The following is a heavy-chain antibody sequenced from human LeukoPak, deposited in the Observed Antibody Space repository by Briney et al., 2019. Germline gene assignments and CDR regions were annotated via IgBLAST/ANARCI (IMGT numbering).Heavy chain of an antibody. CDR3: ARNTDYDILTGNDY. D-gene: IGHD3-9*01. CDR1: GYTFTSYG. CDR2: ISAYNGNT. J-gene: IGHJ4*02. V-gene: IGHV1-18*01. Sequence: ASVKVSCKPSGYTFTSYGISWVRQAPGQGLEWMGWISAYNGNTEYAQKLQGRVTLTTDTSTSTAYMELRSLRSDDTAVYYCARNTDYDILTGNDYWGQGTLVTVSS.